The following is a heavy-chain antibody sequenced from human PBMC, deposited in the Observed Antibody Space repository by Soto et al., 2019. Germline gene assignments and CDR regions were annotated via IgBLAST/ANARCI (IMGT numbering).Heavy chain of an antibody. V-gene: IGHV1-69*06. CDR2: IIPIFGTA. CDR1: GGTFSSYA. Sequence: SVKVSCKASGGTFSSYAISWVRQAPGQGLEWMGGIIPIFGTANYAQKFQGRVTITADKSTSTAYMELSSLRSEDTAVYYCARKTRYSSSSPLLGVYYYYGMDVWGQGPTVTVSS. D-gene: IGHD6-6*01. CDR3: ARKTRYSSSSPLLGVYYYYGMDV. J-gene: IGHJ6*02.